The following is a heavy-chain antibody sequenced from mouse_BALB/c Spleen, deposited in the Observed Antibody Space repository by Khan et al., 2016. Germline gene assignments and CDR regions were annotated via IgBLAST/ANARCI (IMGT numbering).Heavy chain of an antibody. V-gene: IGHV14-3*02. Sequence: VQLQQSGAELVKPGASVKLSCTASGFNIKDTYMHWVKQRPEQGLEWIGRIDPANGNTKYDPKFQGKATITADTSSNTAYLQLSSLTSEDTAVYYFASWDWYFDVWGAGTTVTVSS. D-gene: IGHD4-1*01. CDR3: ASWDWYFDV. CDR2: IDPANGNT. J-gene: IGHJ1*01. CDR1: GFNIKDTY.